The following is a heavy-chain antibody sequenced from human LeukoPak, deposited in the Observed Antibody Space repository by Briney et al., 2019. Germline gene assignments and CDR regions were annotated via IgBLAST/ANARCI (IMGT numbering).Heavy chain of an antibody. CDR1: GGPVSSGRYY. D-gene: IGHD6-13*01. Sequence: NPSETLSLTCTVSGGPVSSGRYYWSWIRQSAGKGLEWLGRIYTSGSSNYNPSLKSRVTISVDTSKNQFSLKLTSVTAADTAVYYCARHGEQQLVTWFDPWGQGTLVTVSS. V-gene: IGHV4-61*02. CDR3: ARHGEQQLVTWFDP. CDR2: IYTSGSS. J-gene: IGHJ5*02.